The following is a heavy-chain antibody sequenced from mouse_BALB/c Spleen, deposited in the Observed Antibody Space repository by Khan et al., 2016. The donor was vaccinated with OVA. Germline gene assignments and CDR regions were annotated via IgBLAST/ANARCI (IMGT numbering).Heavy chain of an antibody. J-gene: IGHJ3*01. CDR3: AVHLTGSFAY. CDR2: ISSGGDYT. D-gene: IGHD4-1*01. CDR1: GFTFSSYS. Sequence: EVELVESGGDLVKPGGSLKLSCAASGFTFSSYSMSWVRQTPDKRLVWVASISSGGDYTYYPDSVKGRFPISRDKGKNTLYLQMSYLNADDTAMYYCAVHLTGSFAYWGKGTLVTVSA. V-gene: IGHV5-6*01.